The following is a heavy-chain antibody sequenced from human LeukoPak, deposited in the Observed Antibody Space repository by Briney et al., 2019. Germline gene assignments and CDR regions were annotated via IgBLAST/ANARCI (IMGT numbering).Heavy chain of an antibody. CDR2: ISGSGGST. V-gene: IGHV3-23*01. CDR1: GFIFSNYA. J-gene: IGHJ4*02. CDR3: ARFDIVVEPASRHFDY. Sequence: PGGSLRLSCAASGFIFSNYAMSWVRQAPGKGLEWVSVISGSGGSTHYADSVKGRFTISRDNSKNTLYLQMNSLRAEDTAVYYCARFDIVVEPASRHFDYWGQGTLVTVSS. D-gene: IGHD2-2*01.